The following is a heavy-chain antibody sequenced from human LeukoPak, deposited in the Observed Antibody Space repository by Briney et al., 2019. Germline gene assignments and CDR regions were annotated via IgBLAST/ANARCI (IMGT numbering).Heavy chain of an antibody. D-gene: IGHD5-18*01. CDR1: GFTFSDYF. CDR2: ISSSGSTI. J-gene: IGHJ4*02. CDR3: AKGHHGTAMVNFDY. V-gene: IGHV3-11*01. Sequence: GGSLRLSCAASGFTFSDYFMSWIRQAPGKGLEWVSYISSSGSTIYYADSVKGRFTISRDNAKNSLYLQMNSLRAEDMALYYCAKGHHGTAMVNFDYWGQGTLVTVSS.